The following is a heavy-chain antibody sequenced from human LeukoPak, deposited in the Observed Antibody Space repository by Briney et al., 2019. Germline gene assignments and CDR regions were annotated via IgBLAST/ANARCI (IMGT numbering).Heavy chain of an antibody. J-gene: IGHJ4*02. D-gene: IGHD6-13*01. Sequence: GRSLRLSCAASGFTFSSYAMHWVRQAPGKGLEWVAVISYDGNKKYYADSVKGRFTISRDNSKNTLYLQMNSLRAEDTAVYHCARDSPISSSWHFDYWGQGTLVTVSS. V-gene: IGHV3-30-3*01. CDR1: GFTFSSYA. CDR2: ISYDGNKK. CDR3: ARDSPISSSWHFDY.